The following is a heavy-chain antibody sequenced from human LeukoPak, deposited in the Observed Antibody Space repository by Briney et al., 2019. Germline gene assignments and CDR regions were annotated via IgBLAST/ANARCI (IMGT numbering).Heavy chain of an antibody. D-gene: IGHD3-3*01. V-gene: IGHV3-30*04. J-gene: IGHJ4*02. CDR2: ISYDGSDK. CDR1: GFTFSSYA. Sequence: GSLRLSCAASGFTFSSYAMHWVRQAPGKGLEWVAVISYDGSDKYYADSVKGRFTISRDSSKNMLYLQMNSLRAEDTALYYCAKVGSPKHDFWSGYYLISWGQGTLVTVSS. CDR3: AKVGSPKHDFWSGYYLIS.